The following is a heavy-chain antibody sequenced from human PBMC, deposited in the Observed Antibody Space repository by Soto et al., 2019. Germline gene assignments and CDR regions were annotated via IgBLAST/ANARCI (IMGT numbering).Heavy chain of an antibody. V-gene: IGHV3-23*01. CDR1: GFTFSSYA. Sequence: EVQLLESGGGLVQPGGSLRLSCAASGFTFSSYAMSWVRQAPGKGLEWVSAISGSGGSTYYADSVKGRFTISRDNSKNTLYLQMNSLRAEDTAVYYCAKDRDFWSGYFHLFDYWGQGTLVTVSS. CDR2: ISGSGGST. D-gene: IGHD3-3*01. J-gene: IGHJ4*02. CDR3: AKDRDFWSGYFHLFDY.